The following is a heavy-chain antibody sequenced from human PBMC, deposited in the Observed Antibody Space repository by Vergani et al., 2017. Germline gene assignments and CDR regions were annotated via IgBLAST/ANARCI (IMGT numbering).Heavy chain of an antibody. CDR2: INPSGGST. Sequence: QVQLVQSGAEVKKPGASVKVSCKASGYTFTSYYMHWVRQAPGQGLEWMGIINPSGGSTSYAQKFQGRVTMTRDTSTSTVYMELRSLRSDDTAVYYCAWKYYYDSSGPWAFDIWGQGTMVTVSS. V-gene: IGHV1-46*01. J-gene: IGHJ3*02. D-gene: IGHD3-22*01. CDR1: GYTFTSYY. CDR3: AWKYYYDSSGPWAFDI.